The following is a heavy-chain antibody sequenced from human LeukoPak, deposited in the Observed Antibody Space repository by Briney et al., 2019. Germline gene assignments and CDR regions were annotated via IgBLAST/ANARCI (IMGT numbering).Heavy chain of an antibody. J-gene: IGHJ4*02. CDR1: GYTFTGYY. CDR3: ARVQAMIVVAWYYFDY. V-gene: IGHV1-2*02. D-gene: IGHD3-22*01. Sequence: ASVKVSCKASGYTFTGYYMHWVRQAPGQGLEWMGWINPNSGGTNYAQKFQGRVTMTRDTSISTAYMELSRLRSDDTAVYYCARVQAMIVVAWYYFDYWGQGTLVTVSS. CDR2: INPNSGGT.